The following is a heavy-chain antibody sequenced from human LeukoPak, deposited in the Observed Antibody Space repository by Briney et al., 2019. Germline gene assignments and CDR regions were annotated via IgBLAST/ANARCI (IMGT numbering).Heavy chain of an antibody. CDR3: AKDRAYDTGYFDY. V-gene: IGHV3-23*01. CDR2: ISGSGGST. CDR1: GFTFSSYV. D-gene: IGHD3-22*01. Sequence: GGSLRLSCAASGFTFSSYVMSWVRQAPGKGLEWVSAISGSGGSTYYADSVKGRFTISRDNSKNTLCLQMNSLRAEDTAVYYCAKDRAYDTGYFDYWGQGTLVTVSS. J-gene: IGHJ4*02.